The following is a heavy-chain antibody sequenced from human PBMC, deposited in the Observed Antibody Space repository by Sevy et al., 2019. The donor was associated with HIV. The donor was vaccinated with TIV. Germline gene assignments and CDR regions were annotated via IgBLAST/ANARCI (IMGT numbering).Heavy chain of an antibody. D-gene: IGHD2-15*01. J-gene: IGHJ4*02. CDR3: ARVFGGRIFDY. CDR2: INSDGSST. Sequence: GGSLRLSCAASGFTFSSYWMHWVRQAPGKGLVWVSRINSDGSSTSYADSVKGRFTISRDNAKNTLYLQKNSLRAEDTAVYYCARVFGGRIFDYWGQGTLVTVSS. V-gene: IGHV3-74*01. CDR1: GFTFSSYW.